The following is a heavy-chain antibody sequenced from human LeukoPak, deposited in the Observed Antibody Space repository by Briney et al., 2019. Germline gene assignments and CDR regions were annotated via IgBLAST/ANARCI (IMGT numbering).Heavy chain of an antibody. CDR1: GFTFNSYW. Sequence: PGGSLRLSCAASGFTFNSYWMSWVRQAPGKGLEWIGYIYYSGSTNYNPSLKSRVTISVDTSKNQFSLRLSSVTAADTAVYYCAGTPSVGYFDYWGQGTLVTVSS. J-gene: IGHJ4*02. D-gene: IGHD1-26*01. CDR2: IYYSGST. V-gene: IGHV4-59*01. CDR3: AGTPSVGYFDY.